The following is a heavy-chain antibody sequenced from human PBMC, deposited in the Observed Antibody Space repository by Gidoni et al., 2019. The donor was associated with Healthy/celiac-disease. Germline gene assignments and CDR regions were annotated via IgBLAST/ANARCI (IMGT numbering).Heavy chain of an antibody. CDR3: TTSVRYFCSGGSCYPRLGFDI. CDR2: IKSKTDGGTT. V-gene: IGHV3-15*01. D-gene: IGHD2-15*01. Sequence: AASGFTFSNAWMSWVRQAPGKGLEWVGRIKSKTDGGTTDYAAPVKGRFTISRDDLKNTLYLQMNSLKTEDTAVYYCTTSVRYFCSGGSCYPRLGFDIWGQGTMVTVSS. CDR1: GFTFSNAW. J-gene: IGHJ3*02.